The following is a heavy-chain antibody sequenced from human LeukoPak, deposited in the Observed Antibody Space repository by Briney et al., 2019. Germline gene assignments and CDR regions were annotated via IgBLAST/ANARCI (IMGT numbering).Heavy chain of an antibody. CDR2: IIPIFGTA. CDR3: ARAGTDYYDSSGYYFPTLDY. CDR1: GGTFSSYA. Sequence: GASVKVSCKASGGTFSSYAISWVRQAPGQGLEWMGGIIPIFGTANYAQKFQGRVTITTDESTSTAYMELSSLRSEDTAVYYCARAGTDYYDSSGYYFPTLDYWGQGTLVTVSS. V-gene: IGHV1-69*05. D-gene: IGHD3-22*01. J-gene: IGHJ4*02.